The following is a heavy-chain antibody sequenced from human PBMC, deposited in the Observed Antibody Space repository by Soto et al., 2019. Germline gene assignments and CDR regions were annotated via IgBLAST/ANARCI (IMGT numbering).Heavy chain of an antibody. D-gene: IGHD3-10*01. CDR2: IQSDGSCI. V-gene: IGHV3-74*01. CDR3: ARSVGIDH. J-gene: IGHJ4*02. CDR1: GFIFNNYW. Sequence: EVQMVESGGGLVQPGGSLRLSCAASGFIFNNYWMHWVRQVPGKGLMWVSRIQSDGSCIDYADSVKGRFTSSRDNATNKVYLQMNSLRGEDTVVYYCARSVGIDHWGQGTLVTVST.